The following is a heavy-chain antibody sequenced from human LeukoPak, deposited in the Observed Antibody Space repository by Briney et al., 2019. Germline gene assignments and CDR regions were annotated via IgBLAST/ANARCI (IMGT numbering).Heavy chain of an antibody. CDR1: GGTFSSYA. CDR2: IIPIFGTA. CDR3: AKDPSFRPGYFDY. J-gene: IGHJ4*02. Sequence: SVKVSCKASGGTFSSYAISWVRQAPGQGLEWMGGIIPIFGTANYAQKFQGRVTITTDESTSTAYMELSSLRSEDTAVYYCAKDPSFRPGYFDYWGQGTLVTVSS. V-gene: IGHV1-69*05.